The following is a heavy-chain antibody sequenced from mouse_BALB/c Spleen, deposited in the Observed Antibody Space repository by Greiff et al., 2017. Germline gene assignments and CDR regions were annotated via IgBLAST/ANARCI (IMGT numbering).Heavy chain of an antibody. D-gene: IGHD2-2*01. CDR2: INPSTGYT. CDR3: ARSEGLRRFAY. V-gene: IGHV1-7*01. CDR1: GYTFTSYW. Sequence: LVESGAELAKPGASVKMSCKASGYTFTSYWMHWVKQRPGQGLEWIGYINPSTGYTEYNQKFKDKATLTADKSSSTAYMQLSSLTSEDSAVYYCARSEGLRRFAYWGQGTLVTVSA. J-gene: IGHJ3*01.